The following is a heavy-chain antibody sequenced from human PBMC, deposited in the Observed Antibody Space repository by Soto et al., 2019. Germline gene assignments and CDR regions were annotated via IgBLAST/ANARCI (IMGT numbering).Heavy chain of an antibody. V-gene: IGHV1-18*01. CDR1: GYTFTSYG. Sequence: ASVKVSCKASGYTFTSYGISWVRQAPGQGLEWMGWISAYNVNTNYAQKLQGRVTMTTDTSTSTAYMELRSLSSDDTAVYYCSIYFRDDFRSGYYLPAFDPWGQGTLVTVSS. J-gene: IGHJ5*02. D-gene: IGHD3-3*01. CDR3: SIYFRDDFRSGYYLPAFDP. CDR2: ISAYNVNT.